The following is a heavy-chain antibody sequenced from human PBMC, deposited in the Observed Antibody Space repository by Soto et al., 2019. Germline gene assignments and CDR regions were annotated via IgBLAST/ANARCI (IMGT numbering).Heavy chain of an antibody. CDR1: GFICSSYD. Sequence: PGGSLRLSCGVSGFICSSYDMSWVRQAPGKGLEWVSTILVGGSTHYEDSVKGRFTISRDTSKNTVYLQMNSLTAGDTAVYYCAKATATGGVAFEICGQGTMVTVSS. CDR3: AKATATGGVAFEI. D-gene: IGHD2-8*02. CDR2: ILVGGST. V-gene: IGHV3-23*01. J-gene: IGHJ3*02.